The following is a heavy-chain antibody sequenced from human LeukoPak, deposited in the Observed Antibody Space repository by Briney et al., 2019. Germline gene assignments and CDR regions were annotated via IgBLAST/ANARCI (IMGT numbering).Heavy chain of an antibody. Sequence: PGGSLRLSCAASGFTFDDYAMHWVRQAPGKGLEWVSGISWNSGSIGYADSVKGRFTISRDNAKNSLYLQMNSLRAEDMALYYCARDHLSSGSSPDYYYYYYMDVWGKGTTVTISS. D-gene: IGHD6-19*01. V-gene: IGHV3-9*03. CDR3: ARDHLSSGSSPDYYYYYYMDV. CDR2: ISWNSGSI. CDR1: GFTFDDYA. J-gene: IGHJ6*03.